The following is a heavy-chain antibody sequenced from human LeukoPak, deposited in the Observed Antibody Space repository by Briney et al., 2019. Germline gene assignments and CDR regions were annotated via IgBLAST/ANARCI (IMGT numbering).Heavy chain of an antibody. CDR3: AKDRAHRPLKRIAAAGLFPDY. V-gene: IGHV3-11*04. J-gene: IGHJ4*02. D-gene: IGHD6-13*01. CDR2: ISSSGSTI. Sequence: GGSLRLSCAASGFTFSDYYMSWIRQAPGKGLEWVSYISSSGSTIYYADSVKGRFTISRDNAKNSLYLQMNSLRAEDTAVYYCAKDRAHRPLKRIAAAGLFPDYWGQGTLVTVSS. CDR1: GFTFSDYY.